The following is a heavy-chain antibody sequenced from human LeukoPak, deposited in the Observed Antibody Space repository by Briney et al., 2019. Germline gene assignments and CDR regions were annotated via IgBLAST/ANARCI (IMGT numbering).Heavy chain of an antibody. CDR2: INAGNGNT. Sequence: ASVKVSCKASGYTFTGYAMHWVRQAPGQRLEWMGWINAGNGNTKYSQKFQGRVTITRDTSASTAYMELSSLRSEDTAVYYCARAEWFGELLSLDAFDIWGQGTMVTVSS. CDR3: ARAEWFGELLSLDAFDI. J-gene: IGHJ3*02. CDR1: GYTFTGYA. V-gene: IGHV1-3*01. D-gene: IGHD3-10*01.